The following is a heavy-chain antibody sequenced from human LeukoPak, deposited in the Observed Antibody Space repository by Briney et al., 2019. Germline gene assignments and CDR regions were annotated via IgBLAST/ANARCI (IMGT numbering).Heavy chain of an antibody. D-gene: IGHD4-17*01. CDR1: GDSLNNYY. J-gene: IGHJ4*02. CDR2: INASGRT. V-gene: IGHV4-4*07. CDR3: AREYGDFDY. Sequence: SETLSLTCTVSGDSLNNYYWSWIRQPAGEGLEWIGRINASGRTNYNSDLKSRVTMSVDTTKNQFSLRVKSVTAADTAVYYCAREYGDFDYWGQGTLVTVSS.